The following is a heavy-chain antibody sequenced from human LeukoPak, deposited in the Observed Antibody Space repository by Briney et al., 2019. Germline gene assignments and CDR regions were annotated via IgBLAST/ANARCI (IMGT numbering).Heavy chain of an antibody. V-gene: IGHV1-18*01. CDR2: ISGYNGNT. CDR3: ARAALAAGGDY. Sequence: ASVKVSCKASGYTFTRYGISWVRQAPGQGLEWMGWISGYNGNTNYAQKLQGRVTMTTDTSRNTAYMELNSLRSDDTAVYYCARAALAAGGDYWGQGTLVTVSS. CDR1: GYTFTRYG. D-gene: IGHD6-13*01. J-gene: IGHJ4*02.